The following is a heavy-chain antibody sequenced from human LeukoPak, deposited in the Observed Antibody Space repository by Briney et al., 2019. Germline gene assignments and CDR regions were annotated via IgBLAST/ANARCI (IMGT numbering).Heavy chain of an antibody. CDR2: IWYDGSKK. CDR3: AKDARRSSGWYFFDH. V-gene: IGHV3-33*06. CDR1: GFSFSSYD. Sequence: PGRSLRLSCAAPGFSFSSYDMHWVRQAPGKGLEWVAVIWYDGSKKYHADVMKGRFTICRDNSKHTLYLQMNSLRAEDTAVYYCAKDARRSSGWYFFDHWGQGTLVTVSS. J-gene: IGHJ4*02. D-gene: IGHD6-19*01.